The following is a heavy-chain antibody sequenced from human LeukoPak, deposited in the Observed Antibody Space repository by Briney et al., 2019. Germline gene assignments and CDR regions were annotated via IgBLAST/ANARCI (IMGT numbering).Heavy chain of an antibody. J-gene: IGHJ4*02. V-gene: IGHV3-30*18. D-gene: IGHD2-8*01. CDR1: GFTFSNYG. CDR3: AKGEVLMVYATYFDY. CDR2: ISYDGSNK. Sequence: GGSLRLSCAASGFTFSNYGMHWVRQAPGKGLEWVAVISYDGSNKYYADYVKGRFTISRDNSKNTLYLQMNSLRAEDTAVYYCAKGEVLMVYATYFDYWGQGTLVTVSS.